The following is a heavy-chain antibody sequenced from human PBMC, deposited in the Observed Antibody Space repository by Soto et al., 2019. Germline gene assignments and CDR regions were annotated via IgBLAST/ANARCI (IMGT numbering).Heavy chain of an antibody. CDR1: GFTFRSYY. D-gene: IGHD5-18*01. J-gene: IGHJ4*02. V-gene: IGHV3-13*01. Sequence: GALRLSCAAPGFTFRSYYMHWVRPATGKGLEWVSAIGTAGDTYYPGSVKGRFTISRENAKNSLYLQMNSLRAEDTAVYYCARALDTAMVPPAFDYWGQGTLVTVSS. CDR2: IGTAGDT. CDR3: ARALDTAMVPPAFDY.